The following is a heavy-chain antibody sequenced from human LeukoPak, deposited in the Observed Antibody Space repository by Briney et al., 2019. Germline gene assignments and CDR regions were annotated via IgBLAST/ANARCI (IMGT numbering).Heavy chain of an antibody. Sequence: GGSLRLSCAASGFTFSDYYVSWIRQAPGKGLEWISFISSGSRYTNYADSVKGRFTISRDNAKNSLYLHMNSLRAEDTAVYYCASRSSSGSFDHWGQGTVVTVSS. J-gene: IGHJ4*02. D-gene: IGHD6-13*01. CDR2: ISSGSRYT. CDR3: ASRSSSGSFDH. V-gene: IGHV3-11*03. CDR1: GFTFSDYY.